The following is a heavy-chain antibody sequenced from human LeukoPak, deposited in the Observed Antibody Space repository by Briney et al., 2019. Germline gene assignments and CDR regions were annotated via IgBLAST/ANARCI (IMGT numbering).Heavy chain of an antibody. V-gene: IGHV4-34*01. CDR2: INHSGST. CDR3: ARELKWGFDY. Sequence: PSETLSLTCAVYGGSFSGYYWSWIRQPPGKGLEWIGEINHSGSTNYNPSLKSRVTISVDTSKNQFSLKLSSVTAADTAVYYCARELKWGFDYWGQGTLVIVSS. J-gene: IGHJ4*02. CDR1: GGSFSGYY. D-gene: IGHD2-8*01.